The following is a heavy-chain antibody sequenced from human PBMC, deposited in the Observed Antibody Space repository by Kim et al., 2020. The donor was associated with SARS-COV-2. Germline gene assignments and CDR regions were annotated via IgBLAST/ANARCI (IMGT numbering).Heavy chain of an antibody. V-gene: IGHV4-4*02. D-gene: IGHD3-10*01. Sequence: SETLSLTCAVSGGSISSSNWWSWVRQPPGKGLEWIGEIYHSGSTNYNPSLKSRVTISVDKSKNQFSLKLSSVTTADTAVYYCARGTYYYGSGSYGAPLNWFDPWGQGTLVTVSS. CDR2: IYHSGST. J-gene: IGHJ5*02. CDR3: ARGTYYYGSGSYGAPLNWFDP. CDR1: GGSISSSNW.